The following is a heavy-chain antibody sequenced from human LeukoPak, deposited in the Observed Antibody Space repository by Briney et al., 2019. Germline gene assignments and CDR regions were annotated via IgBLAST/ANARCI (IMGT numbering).Heavy chain of an antibody. CDR3: TKDRPEAYFDY. J-gene: IGHJ4*02. CDR1: GFIFSRYG. V-gene: IGHV3-30*02. Sequence: RSGGSLRLSCAASGFIFSRYGMHWVRQAPGKGLEWVAFIRSDGSIKYYADSVKGRFTISRDNSKNMLYLQMNSLRGEDTAVYYCTKDRPEAYFDYWGQGTLVTVSS. D-gene: IGHD2-2*01. CDR2: IRSDGSIK.